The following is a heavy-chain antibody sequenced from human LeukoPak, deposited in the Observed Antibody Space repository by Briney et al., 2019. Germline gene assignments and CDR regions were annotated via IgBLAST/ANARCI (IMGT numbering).Heavy chain of an antibody. V-gene: IGHV3-7*01. J-gene: IGHJ4*02. CDR1: GLTFSSYW. CDR3: ARDIYGDY. Sequence: GGSLRLSCAASGLTFSSYWMSWVRQAPGKGLEWVANIKQDGSEKYYVDSVKGRFTISRDNAKNSLYLQMNSLRAEDTAVYYCARDIYGDYWGQGTLVTVSS. CDR2: IKQDGSEK. D-gene: IGHD2/OR15-2a*01.